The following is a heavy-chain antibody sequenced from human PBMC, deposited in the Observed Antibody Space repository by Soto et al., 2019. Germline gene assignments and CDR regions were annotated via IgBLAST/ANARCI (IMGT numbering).Heavy chain of an antibody. CDR1: GDSISTVDYF. V-gene: IGHV4-30-4*01. CDR2: IYKSTTT. J-gene: IGHJ5*01. CDR3: ARGRYCLTGRCFPNWFDS. Sequence: QVHLLESGPGLGKPSQTLSLTCSVSGDSISTVDYFWAWIRQPPGQSLEYIGYIYKSTTTYYNPSFKCRVAISLDTSKSQFSLNLTSVTAADTAVYFCARGRYCLTGRCFPNWFDSWGQGTLVTVSS. D-gene: IGHD2-15*01.